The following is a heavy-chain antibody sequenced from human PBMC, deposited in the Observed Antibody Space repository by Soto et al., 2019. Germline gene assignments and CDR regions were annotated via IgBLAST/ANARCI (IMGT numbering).Heavy chain of an antibody. CDR3: ARVHDILTGYYPGGMDV. D-gene: IGHD3-9*01. CDR1: GYTFTSYA. V-gene: IGHV1-3*05. CDR2: INAGNGNT. Sequence: QVQLVQSGAEEKKPGASVKVSCKASGYTFTSYAMHWVRQAPGQRLEWMGWINAGNGNTKYSQKFQGRVTITRDTSASTAYMELSSLRSEDMAVYYCARVHDILTGYYPGGMDVWGQGTTVTVSS. J-gene: IGHJ6*02.